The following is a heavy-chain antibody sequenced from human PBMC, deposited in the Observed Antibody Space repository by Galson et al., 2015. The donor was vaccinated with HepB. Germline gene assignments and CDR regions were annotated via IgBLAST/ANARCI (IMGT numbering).Heavy chain of an antibody. D-gene: IGHD6-19*01. CDR2: ISGSGGST. J-gene: IGHJ4*02. CDR1: GFTFSSYA. Sequence: SLRLSCAASGFTFSSYAMSWVRQAPGKGLEWVSAISGSGGSTYYADSVKGRFTISRDNSKDTLYLQMNSLRAEDTAVYYCAKEGEIAVAGTWFDYWGQGTLVTVSS. CDR3: AKEGEIAVAGTWFDY. V-gene: IGHV3-23*01.